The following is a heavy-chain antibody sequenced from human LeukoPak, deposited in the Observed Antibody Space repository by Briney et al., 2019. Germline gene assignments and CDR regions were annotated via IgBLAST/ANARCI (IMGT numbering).Heavy chain of an antibody. V-gene: IGHV4-34*01. Sequence: SETLSLTCAVYSGSFSGYYWSWLRQPPGKGLECIGEINHRGNTNYNPSLKSRVTISVDTSKNQFSLKLSSVTAADTAVYYCARGVARSSKFHFSYYFDYWGQGTLVTVSS. D-gene: IGHD6-6*01. J-gene: IGHJ4*02. CDR3: ARGVARSSKFHFSYYFDY. CDR2: INHRGNT. CDR1: SGSFSGYY.